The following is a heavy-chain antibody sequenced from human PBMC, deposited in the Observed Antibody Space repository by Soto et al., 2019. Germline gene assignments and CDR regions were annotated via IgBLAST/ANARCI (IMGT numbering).Heavy chain of an antibody. Sequence: ASVKVSCKVSGYVFGSCAMGWVGQAAGQGREWMGYIHPGNGNTKYSQKFQGRLTISRDTSANTVYMELSSLTSKDTAISYCTNALTHLSAPADTWFPPWGPRTLVTDSP. V-gene: IGHV1-3*01. CDR3: TNALTHLSAPADTWFPP. CDR2: IHPGNGNT. CDR1: GYVFGSCA. D-gene: IGHD2-15*01. J-gene: IGHJ5*02.